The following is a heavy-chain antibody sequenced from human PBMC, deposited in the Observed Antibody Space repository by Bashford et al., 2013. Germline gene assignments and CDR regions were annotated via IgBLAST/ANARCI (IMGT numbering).Heavy chain of an antibody. CDR2: ISYDGSNK. CDR3: AKDRTSIAARPDYYYYYGMDV. V-gene: IGHV3-30*18. Sequence: VRQAPGKGLEWVAVISYDGSNKYYADSVKGRFTISRDNSKNTLYLQMNSLRAEDTAVYYCAKDRTSIAARPDYYYYYGMDVWGQGTTVTVSS. J-gene: IGHJ6*02. D-gene: IGHD6-6*01.